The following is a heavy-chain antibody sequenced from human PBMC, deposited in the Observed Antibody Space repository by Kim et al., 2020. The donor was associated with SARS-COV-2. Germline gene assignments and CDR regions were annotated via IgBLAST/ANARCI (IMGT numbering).Heavy chain of an antibody. J-gene: IGHJ5*02. V-gene: IGHV4-39*01. CDR3: ARRGFKEVTIFGVVGDNWFAP. CDR2: IYYSGST. D-gene: IGHD3-3*01. CDR1: GGSISSSSYY. Sequence: SETLSLTCTVSGGSISSSSYYWGWIRQPPGKGLEWIGSIYYSGSTYYNPSLKSRVTISVDTSKNQFSLKLSSVTAADTAVYYCARRGFKEVTIFGVVGDNWFAPWGQGPL.